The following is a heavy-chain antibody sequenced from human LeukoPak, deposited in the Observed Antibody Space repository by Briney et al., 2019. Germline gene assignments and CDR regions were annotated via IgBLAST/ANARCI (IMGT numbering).Heavy chain of an antibody. CDR3: ARNGGNSDYDY. J-gene: IGHJ4*02. D-gene: IGHD4-23*01. Sequence: SETLSLTCAVSGGSISSSSSTCWTWVRQPPGKGLEWIGEIYHSGATNYNPSLKSRVTMLLDKSKNQFSLKLNSVTAADTAVYYCARNGGNSDYDYWGQGTLVTVSA. CDR2: IYHSGAT. V-gene: IGHV4-4*02. CDR1: GGSISSSSSTC.